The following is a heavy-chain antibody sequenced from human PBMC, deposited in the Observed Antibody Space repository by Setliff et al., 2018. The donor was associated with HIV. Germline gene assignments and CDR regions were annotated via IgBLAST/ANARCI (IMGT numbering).Heavy chain of an antibody. CDR1: GFNVNNKY. J-gene: IGHJ4*02. Sequence: GGSLRLSCAASGFNVNNKYMSWVRQAPGEGLEWVSAILSTGERTFYAGSVKGRFTISRDNSKNTVYLQMNSLRAEDTAEYYCAKELAASGLGYFDSWGRGILVTVSS. CDR3: AKELAASGLGYFDS. D-gene: IGHD3-22*01. V-gene: IGHV3-23*01. CDR2: ILSTGERT.